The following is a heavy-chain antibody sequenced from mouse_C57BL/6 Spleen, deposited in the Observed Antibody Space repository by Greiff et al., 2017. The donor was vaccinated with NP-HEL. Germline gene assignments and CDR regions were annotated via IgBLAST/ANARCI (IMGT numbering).Heavy chain of an antibody. CDR2: IDPETGGT. J-gene: IGHJ4*01. D-gene: IGHD2-1*01. CDR1: GYTFTDYE. V-gene: IGHV1-15*01. Sequence: QVQLQQSGAELVRPGASVTLSCKASGYTFTDYEMHWVKQTPVHGLEWIGAIDPETGGTAYNQKFKGKAILTADKSSSTAYMELRSLTSEDSAVYYCTMVTYYYAMDYWGQGTSVTVSS. CDR3: TMVTYYYAMDY.